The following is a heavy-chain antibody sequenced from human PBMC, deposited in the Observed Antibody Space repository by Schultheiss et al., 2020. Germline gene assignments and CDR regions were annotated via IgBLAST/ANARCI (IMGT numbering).Heavy chain of an antibody. J-gene: IGHJ6*02. CDR3: AFDYGDYPSHYYYYGMDV. Sequence: ASVKVSCKASGYTFTSYAMHWVRQAPGQRLEWMGWINAGNGNTKYSQKFQGRVTITRDTSASTAYMELSSLRSEDTAVYYCAFDYGDYPSHYYYYGMDVWGQGTTVTVS. CDR1: GYTFTSYA. V-gene: IGHV1-3*01. D-gene: IGHD4-17*01. CDR2: INAGNGNT.